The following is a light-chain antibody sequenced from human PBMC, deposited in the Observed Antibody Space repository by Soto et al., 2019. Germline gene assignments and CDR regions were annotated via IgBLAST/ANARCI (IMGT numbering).Light chain of an antibody. V-gene: IGLV1-40*01. Sequence: VLTQPPSVSGAPGQTVIISCSGSSSNIGAPYDVNWYRQLPGTAPKLLIYGNMNRPSGVPDRFSGSKSGTSASLAITGLQAEDEADYYCQSYDSSLSGYVFGTGTKLTVL. CDR1: SSNIGAPYD. CDR2: GNM. CDR3: QSYDSSLSGYV. J-gene: IGLJ1*01.